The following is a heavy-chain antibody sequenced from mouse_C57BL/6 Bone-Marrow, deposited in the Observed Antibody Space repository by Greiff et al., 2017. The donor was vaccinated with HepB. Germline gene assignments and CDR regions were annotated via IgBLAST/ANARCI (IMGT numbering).Heavy chain of an antibody. J-gene: IGHJ2*01. CDR3: ARGVALYYFAF. CDR1: GYTFTDYY. V-gene: IGHV1-19*01. CDR2: INPYNGGT. Sequence: VQLQQSGPVLVKPGASVKMSCKASGYTFTDYYMNWVKQSHGKSLEWIGVINPYNGGTSYNQKFKGKATLTVDKSSSTAYMELNGLTSEDSAVYYCARGVALYYFAFWGQGTTLTVSS. D-gene: IGHD1-1*01.